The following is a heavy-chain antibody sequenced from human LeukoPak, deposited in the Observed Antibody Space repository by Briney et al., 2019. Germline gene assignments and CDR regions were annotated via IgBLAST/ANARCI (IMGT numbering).Heavy chain of an antibody. V-gene: IGHV3-7*03. Sequence: GGSLRLSCAASGFTFSIYWMSWVRQAPGKGLEWVANMKQDGSEKYYVDSVKGRFTISRDSSKNTLFLQMNRLRPEDAAVYYCAKAPVTTCRGAFCYPFDYWGLGTLVTVSS. D-gene: IGHD2-15*01. CDR2: MKQDGSEK. CDR1: GFTFSIYW. J-gene: IGHJ4*02. CDR3: AKAPVTTCRGAFCYPFDY.